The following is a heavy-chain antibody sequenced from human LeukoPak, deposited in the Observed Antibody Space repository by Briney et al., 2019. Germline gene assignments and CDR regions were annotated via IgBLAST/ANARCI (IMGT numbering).Heavy chain of an antibody. CDR1: GSISSHY. CDR2: ISYIGST. J-gene: IGHJ3*02. Sequence: SETLSLTCTVSGSISSHYWTWIRQPPGKGLEWIGYISYIGSTNYNPSLKSRVTISIDTSKNQFSLKLSSVTAADTAVYYCARDLVTVTKGFDIWGQGTMVTVSS. D-gene: IGHD4-17*01. CDR3: ARDLVTVTKGFDI. V-gene: IGHV4-59*11.